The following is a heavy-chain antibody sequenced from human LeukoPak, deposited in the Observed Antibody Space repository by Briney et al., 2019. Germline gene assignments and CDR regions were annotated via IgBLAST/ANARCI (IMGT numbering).Heavy chain of an antibody. J-gene: IGHJ5*02. CDR3: PKEGLPSGSSWSAWFDP. V-gene: IGHV3-21*01. D-gene: IGHD3-10*01. CDR1: GFTFSSYS. CDR2: ISSSSSSYK. Sequence: GGSLRLSCAASGFTFSSYSMNWVRQAPGKGLEWVSSISSSSSSYKYYSDSVKGRFTISRDNPKNPLYLQIHSLRAEETAVYYCPKEGLPSGSSWSAWFDPWGQGTLVTVSS.